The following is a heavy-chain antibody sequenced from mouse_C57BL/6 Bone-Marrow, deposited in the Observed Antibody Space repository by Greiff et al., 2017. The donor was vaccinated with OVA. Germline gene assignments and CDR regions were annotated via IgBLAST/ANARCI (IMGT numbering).Heavy chain of an antibody. D-gene: IGHD2-4*01. V-gene: IGHV1-59*01. J-gene: IGHJ3*01. CDR1: GYTFTSYW. CDR2: IDPSDSYT. CDR3: ARDYDYPWFAY. Sequence: QVQLKQPGAELVRPGTSVKLSCKASGYTFTSYWMHWVKQRPGQGLEWIGVIDPSDSYTNYNQKFKGKATLTVDTSSSTAYMQLSSLTSEDSAVYYCARDYDYPWFAYWGQGTLVTVSA.